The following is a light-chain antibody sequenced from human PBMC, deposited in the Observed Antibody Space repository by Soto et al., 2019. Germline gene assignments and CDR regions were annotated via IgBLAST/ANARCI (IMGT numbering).Light chain of an antibody. J-gene: IGKJ1*01. Sequence: DIQMTQSPSTLSASVGDRVTITCRASQIISNWLAWYQQKPGKAPRLLIYKASILESGVPSRFSGSGSGTEFTLTISSLQPDDFAVYYCQHHYNWPPWTFGQGTKVEI. CDR3: QHHYNWPPWT. CDR1: QIISNW. CDR2: KAS. V-gene: IGKV1-5*03.